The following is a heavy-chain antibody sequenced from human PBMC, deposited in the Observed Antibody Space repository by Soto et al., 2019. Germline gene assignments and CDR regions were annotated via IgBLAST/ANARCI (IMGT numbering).Heavy chain of an antibody. Sequence: QVQLQESGPGLVKPSETLSLTCTVSGGSISSYYWSWIRQPPGKGLEWIGYIYYSGSTNYNPSLKSRVTISVDTSKNQCSLKLSSVTAADTAVYYCARVPMVREYGLYYYGMDVWGQGTTVTVSS. V-gene: IGHV4-59*01. CDR3: ARVPMVREYGLYYYGMDV. D-gene: IGHD3-10*01. J-gene: IGHJ6*02. CDR2: IYYSGST. CDR1: GGSISSYY.